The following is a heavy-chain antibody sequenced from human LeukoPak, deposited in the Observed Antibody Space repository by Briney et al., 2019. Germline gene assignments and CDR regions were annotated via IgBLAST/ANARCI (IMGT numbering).Heavy chain of an antibody. CDR1: GFTFSSYA. CDR2: ISGSGGTT. Sequence: GGSQRLSCAASGFTFSSYAMSWVRQSPGNGLEWVSAISGSGGTTYYADSVKGRFTISRDNSKDTLYLQMDSLRAGDTAVYYCAKGSGYCSSTRCYPLDYWGQGTLVTVSS. V-gene: IGHV3-23*01. J-gene: IGHJ4*02. CDR3: AKGSGYCSSTRCYPLDY. D-gene: IGHD2-2*01.